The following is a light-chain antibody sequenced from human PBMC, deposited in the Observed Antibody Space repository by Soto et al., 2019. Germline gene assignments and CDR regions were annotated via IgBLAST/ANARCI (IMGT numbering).Light chain of an antibody. V-gene: IGLV1-40*01. Sequence: QSVVTQPPSVSGAPGQRVTISCTGSSSNIGAGYDVHWYQHLPGTAPKLLIYLNINRPSGVPDRFSGSKSGTSASLAITGLQAEDEADYYCQSYDSSLSAWVFGGGTKLTVL. J-gene: IGLJ3*02. CDR2: LNI. CDR3: QSYDSSLSAWV. CDR1: SSNIGAGYD.